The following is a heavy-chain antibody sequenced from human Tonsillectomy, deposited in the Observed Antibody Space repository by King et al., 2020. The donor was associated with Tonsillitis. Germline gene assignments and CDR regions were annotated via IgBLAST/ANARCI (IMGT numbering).Heavy chain of an antibody. J-gene: IGHJ1*01. CDR1: GFTFSDYY. V-gene: IGHV3-11*01. Sequence: VQLVESGGGLVKPGGSLRLSCAASGFTFSDYYMSWIRQAPGKGLEWVAYISSSGSTIYYADSVKGRLTPPPPPPPHSLYLQMNSLRAEDTAVYYSLGGFQHWGQGTLVTVSS. CDR3: LGGFQH. D-gene: IGHD3-16*01. CDR2: ISSSGSTI.